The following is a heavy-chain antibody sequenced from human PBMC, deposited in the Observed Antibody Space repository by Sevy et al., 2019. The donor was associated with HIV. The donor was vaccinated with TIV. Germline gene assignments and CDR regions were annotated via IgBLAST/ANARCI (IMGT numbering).Heavy chain of an antibody. Sequence: ASVKVSCKASGYTFTAYTVHWVGQAPGQGLEWMGWINPGNGNTKYSQKFQGRVAITGDTSASTAYMELSSLRSEDTAVFYCARGGVVGATGSDYWGQGTLVTVSS. D-gene: IGHD1-26*01. CDR1: GYTFTAYT. V-gene: IGHV1-3*01. CDR2: INPGNGNT. CDR3: ARGGVVGATGSDY. J-gene: IGHJ4*02.